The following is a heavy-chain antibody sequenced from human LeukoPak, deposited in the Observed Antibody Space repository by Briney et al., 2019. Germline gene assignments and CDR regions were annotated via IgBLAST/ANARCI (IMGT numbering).Heavy chain of an antibody. V-gene: IGHV4-39*01. Sequence: SETLSLTCTVSGGLISISTYYWGWIRQPPGKGLEWIGSIYYSGSTYYNPSLKSRVTISVDTSKNQFSLKLSSVTAADTAVYYCARQTPFYCSSTSCMDYWGQGTLVTVSS. CDR3: ARQTPFYCSSTSCMDY. CDR1: GGLISISTYY. J-gene: IGHJ4*02. D-gene: IGHD2-2*01. CDR2: IYYSGST.